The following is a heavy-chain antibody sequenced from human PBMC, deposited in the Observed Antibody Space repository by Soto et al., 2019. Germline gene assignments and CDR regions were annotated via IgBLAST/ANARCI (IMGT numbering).Heavy chain of an antibody. CDR3: ARDLMKWGRAGDYFQH. Sequence: VQLLESGGGLVQPGGSLRLSCAASGFTFSSYAMHWVRQAPGKGLEWVAVISYDGSNKYYADSVKGRFTISRDNSKNTLYLQMNSLRAEDTAVYYCARDLMKWGRAGDYFQHWGQGTLVTVSS. CDR2: ISYDGSNK. D-gene: IGHD1-26*01. V-gene: IGHV3-30-3*01. CDR1: GFTFSSYA. J-gene: IGHJ1*01.